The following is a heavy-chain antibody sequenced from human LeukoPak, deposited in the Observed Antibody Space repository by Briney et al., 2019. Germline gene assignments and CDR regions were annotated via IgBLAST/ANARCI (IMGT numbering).Heavy chain of an antibody. CDR1: GGSMSSSSYY. CDR3: AKEASRGWFGEFFDY. D-gene: IGHD3-10*01. J-gene: IGHJ4*02. V-gene: IGHV4-39*07. CDR2: IYYSGST. Sequence: PSETLSLTCTVSGGSMSSSSYYWGWIRQPPGKGLEWIVSIYYSGSTYYNPSLKSRVTTSVDTSKNQFSLKLSSVTAADTAVYYCAKEASRGWFGEFFDYWGQGTLVTVSS.